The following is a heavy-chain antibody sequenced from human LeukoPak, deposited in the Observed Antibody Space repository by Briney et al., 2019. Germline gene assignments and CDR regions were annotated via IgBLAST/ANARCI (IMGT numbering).Heavy chain of an antibody. Sequence: SETLSLTCTVSGGSIGTYYWSWIRQPPGKGLEWLGSIYYSGSTNYNPSLKSRVTISVDTSENEFSLKLTSVTAADTAVYYCARDRRWSSGWFYDYWGQGTPVTVSS. V-gene: IGHV4-59*12. CDR2: IYYSGST. D-gene: IGHD6-19*01. CDR1: GGSIGTYY. J-gene: IGHJ4*02. CDR3: ARDRRWSSGWFYDY.